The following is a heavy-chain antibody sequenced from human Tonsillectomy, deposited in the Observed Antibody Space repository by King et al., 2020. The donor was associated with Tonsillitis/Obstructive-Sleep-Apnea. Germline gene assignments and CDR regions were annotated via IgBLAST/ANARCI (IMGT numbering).Heavy chain of an antibody. V-gene: IGHV4-31*03. CDR2: IYYSGST. CDR1: GGSISSGGYY. Sequence: VPLQESGPGLVKPSQTLSLTCTVSGGSISSGGYYWSWIRQHPGKGLEWIGYIYYSGSTYYNPSLKSRVTISVDTSKNQFSLKLSSVTAADTAVYYCARVPNQYCSSTSCYTDYYYYYYMDVWGKGTTVTVSS. CDR3: ARVPNQYCSSTSCYTDYYYYYYMDV. J-gene: IGHJ6*03. D-gene: IGHD2-2*02.